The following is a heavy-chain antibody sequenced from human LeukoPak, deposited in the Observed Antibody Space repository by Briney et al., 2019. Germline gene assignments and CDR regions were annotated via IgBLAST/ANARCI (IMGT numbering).Heavy chain of an antibody. CDR3: AREEGYYSGSYHLDY. CDR1: GGTFSSYA. Sequence: SVKVSCKASGGTFSSYAISWVRQAPGQGLEWMGRIIPIFGTANYAQKFQGRVTITTDESTSTAYLELSSLRSEDTAVYYCAREEGYYSGSYHLDYWGQGTLVTVSS. V-gene: IGHV1-69*05. CDR2: IIPIFGTA. D-gene: IGHD1-26*01. J-gene: IGHJ4*02.